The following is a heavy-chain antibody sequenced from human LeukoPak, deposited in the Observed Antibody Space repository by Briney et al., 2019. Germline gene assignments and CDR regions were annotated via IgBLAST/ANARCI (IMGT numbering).Heavy chain of an antibody. CDR2: ISSSSSYI. Sequence: GGSLRLSCAASGFTFSSYSMNWVRQAPGKGLEWVSSISSSSSYIYYAHSVKGRFAISRDNAKNSLYLQMNSLRAEDTAVYYCAREGRAASLDYYYYYYMDVWGKGTTVTVSS. D-gene: IGHD6-25*01. V-gene: IGHV3-21*01. J-gene: IGHJ6*03. CDR1: GFTFSSYS. CDR3: AREGRAASLDYYYYYYMDV.